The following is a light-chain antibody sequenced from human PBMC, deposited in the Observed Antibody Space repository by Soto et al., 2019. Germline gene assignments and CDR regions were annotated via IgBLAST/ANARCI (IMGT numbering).Light chain of an antibody. Sequence: EIVLTQSPATLSVSPGERVTLSCRASESVSSSLAWYQHKPGQPPRLLIYGASTRATDIPVRLSGSGSWTQFTLTISSLQSKDFAVYYCQQYKDWPPVTFGPGTKVEIK. CDR1: ESVSSS. V-gene: IGKV3-15*01. CDR2: GAS. J-gene: IGKJ3*01. CDR3: QQYKDWPPVT.